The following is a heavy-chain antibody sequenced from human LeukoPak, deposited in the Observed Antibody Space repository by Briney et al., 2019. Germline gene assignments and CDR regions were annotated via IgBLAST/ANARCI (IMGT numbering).Heavy chain of an antibody. J-gene: IGHJ4*02. CDR3: AKVPPYYYGSGPMYYFDY. Sequence: PGGSLRLSRAASGFAFSSYAMSWVRQAPGKGLEWVSAISGSGGSTYYADSVKGRFTISRDNSKNTLYLQMNSLRAEDTAVYYCAKVPPYYYGSGPMYYFDYWGQGTLVTVSS. CDR2: ISGSGGST. V-gene: IGHV3-23*01. CDR1: GFAFSSYA. D-gene: IGHD3-10*01.